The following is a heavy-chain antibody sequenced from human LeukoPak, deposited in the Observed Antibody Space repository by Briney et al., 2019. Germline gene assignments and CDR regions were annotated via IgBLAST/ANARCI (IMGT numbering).Heavy chain of an antibody. CDR2: IYHSGST. D-gene: IGHD3-22*01. CDR3: ARGWYYYDSSGAFDI. J-gene: IGHJ3*02. CDR1: GGSISSGGYS. Sequence: SETLSLTCAVSGGSISSGGYSWSWIRQPPGKGLEWIGYIYHSGSTYYNPSLKSRVTISVDRSKNQFSLKRSSVTAADTAVYYCARGWYYYDSSGAFDIWGQGTMVTVSS. V-gene: IGHV4-30-2*01.